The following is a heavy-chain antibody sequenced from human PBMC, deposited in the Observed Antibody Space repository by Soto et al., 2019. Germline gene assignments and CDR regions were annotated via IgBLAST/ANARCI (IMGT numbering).Heavy chain of an antibody. Sequence: SETLSLTCTVSGVSLNSGHYYWVWIRQSPGKGLAWIASIYYDESTYYNPSLKSRVTISTDKPKNQFSLTLKSVTAADTAVYYCGKVLIGATRHTDVDSWGQGALVTSPQ. CDR2: IYYDEST. V-gene: IGHV4-39*01. J-gene: IGHJ4*02. D-gene: IGHD2-15*01. CDR3: GKVLIGATRHTDVDS. CDR1: GVSLNSGHYY.